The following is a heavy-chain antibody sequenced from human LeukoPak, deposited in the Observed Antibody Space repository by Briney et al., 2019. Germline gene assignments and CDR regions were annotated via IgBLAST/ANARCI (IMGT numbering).Heavy chain of an antibody. CDR3: ATWAFYHNLDV. CDR1: GFTIGPYA. V-gene: IGHV3-43*02. Sequence: GGALRLSCEASGFTIGPYAMYWVRQGPGRGLEWVAVIKADGSGTFADSVRGRFTTSRDNSKNSLYLQMNRLTSEDTALYYCATWAFYHNLDVWGHGTTVIVSS. D-gene: IGHD2/OR15-2a*01. J-gene: IGHJ6*02. CDR2: IKADGSGT.